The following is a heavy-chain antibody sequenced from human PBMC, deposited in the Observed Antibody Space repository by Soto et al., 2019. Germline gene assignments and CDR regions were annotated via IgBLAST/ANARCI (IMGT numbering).Heavy chain of an antibody. V-gene: IGHV3-33*01. J-gene: IGHJ6*04. D-gene: IGHD1-1*01. CDR1: GFIFRNYG. Sequence: QEQLVESGGGVVQPGRSLRLSCAASGFIFRNYGMHWVRRAPGKGLEWVAVIRSGGNNDEYADSVKGRFTISRDNSKNTLYLQMESLRAEDTALYFCVRDDDRADNALDVWGKGTTVTVSS. CDR2: IRSGGNND. CDR3: VRDDDRADNALDV.